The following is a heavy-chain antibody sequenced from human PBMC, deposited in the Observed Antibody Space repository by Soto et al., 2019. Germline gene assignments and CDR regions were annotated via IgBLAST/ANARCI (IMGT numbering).Heavy chain of an antibody. CDR3: ARVYGGYYFDY. V-gene: IGHV1-18*01. CDR2: ISAYNGNT. J-gene: IGHJ4*02. CDR1: GDPLTSYA. Sequence: QGQGLRSGAEGKKPGASVKFSVTAPGDPLTSYAISWGRKAPGQGLEGMGRISAYNGNTNYAQRLQAKVTMTTETSTRKGYMELRSLRSGDTAVDYCARVYGGYYFDYWGQGSLVTVFS. D-gene: IGHD3-16*01.